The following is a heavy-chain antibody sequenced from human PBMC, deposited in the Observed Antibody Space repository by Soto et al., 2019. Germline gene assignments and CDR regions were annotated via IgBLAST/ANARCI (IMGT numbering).Heavy chain of an antibody. CDR3: AKDSYTGYSSSWYEAYFAY. CDR1: GFTFSSYA. D-gene: IGHD6-13*01. V-gene: IGHV3-23*01. CDR2: ISGSGGST. J-gene: IGHJ4*02. Sequence: GGSLRLSCAASGFTFSSYAMSWVRQAPGKGLEWVSAISGSGGSTYYADSVKGRFTISRDNSKNTLYLQMNSLRAEDTAVYYCAKDSYTGYSSSWYEAYFAYWGQGTLVTVSS.